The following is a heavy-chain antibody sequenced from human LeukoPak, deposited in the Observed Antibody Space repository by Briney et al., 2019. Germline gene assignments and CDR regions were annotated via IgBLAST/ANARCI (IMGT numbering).Heavy chain of an antibody. CDR2: INPSGGST. J-gene: IGHJ4*02. Sequence: ASVKVSCKASGYTFTSYYMHWVRQAPGQGLEWMGIINPSGGSTSYAQKFQGRVTMTRDMSTSTVYMELSSLRSEDTAVYYCASFGYYYDSSGYPVGYWGQGTLVTVSS. CDR1: GYTFTSYY. V-gene: IGHV1-46*01. D-gene: IGHD3-22*01. CDR3: ASFGYYYDSSGYPVGY.